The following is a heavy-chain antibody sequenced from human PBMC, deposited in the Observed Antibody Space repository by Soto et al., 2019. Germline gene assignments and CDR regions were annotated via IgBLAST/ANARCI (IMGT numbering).Heavy chain of an antibody. V-gene: IGHV4-39*01. CDR3: ARHSDDILTGYFYSKVSYFDY. J-gene: IGHJ4*02. CDR2: IYYSGST. D-gene: IGHD3-9*01. CDR1: GGSISSSSYY. Sequence: QLQLQESGPGLVKPSETLSLTCTVSGGSISSSSYYWGWIRQPPGKGLEWIGSIYYSGSTYYNPSLKSRVTISVDTSKNQFSLKLSSVTAADTAVYYCARHSDDILTGYFYSKVSYFDYWGQGTLVTVSS.